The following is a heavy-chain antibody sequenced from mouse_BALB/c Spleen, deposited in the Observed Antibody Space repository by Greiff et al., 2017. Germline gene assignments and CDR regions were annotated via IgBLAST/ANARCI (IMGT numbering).Heavy chain of an antibody. CDR3: ARKVWPYAMDY. J-gene: IGHJ4*01. CDR1: GYTFTSYV. Sequence: VQLQQSGPELVKPGASVKMSCKASGYTFTSYVMHWVKQKPGQGLEWIGYINPYNDGTKYNEKFKGKATLTSDKSSSTAYMELSSLTSEDSAVYYCARKVWPYAMDYWGQGTSVTVSS. V-gene: IGHV1-14*01. CDR2: INPYNDGT. D-gene: IGHD2-10*02.